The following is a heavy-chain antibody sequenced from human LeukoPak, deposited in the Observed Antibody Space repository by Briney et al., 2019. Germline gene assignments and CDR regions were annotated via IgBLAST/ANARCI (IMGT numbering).Heavy chain of an antibody. CDR3: VRGRKRFLGIAAADFDY. J-gene: IGHJ4*02. V-gene: IGHV1-2*02. Sequence: ASVKVSCKASGYTFTGYYMHWVRQAPGQGLAWMGRIIPILGIANYAQKFQGRVTMTRNTSISTAYMELSSLRSEDTAVYYCVRGRKRFLGIAAADFDYWGQGALVTVSS. CDR2: IIPILGIA. D-gene: IGHD6-13*01. CDR1: GYTFTGYY.